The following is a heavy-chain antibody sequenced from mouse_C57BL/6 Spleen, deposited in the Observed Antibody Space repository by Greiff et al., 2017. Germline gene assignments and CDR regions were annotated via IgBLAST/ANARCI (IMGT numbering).Heavy chain of an antibody. D-gene: IGHD6-1*01. CDR3: ARFPSLAY. J-gene: IGHJ3*01. Sequence: EVHLVESGGGLVKPGGSLKLSCAASGFTFSDYGMHWVRQAPEKGLEWVAYISSGSSTIYYADTVKGRFTISRDNAKNTLFLQMTSLRSEDTAMYYCARFPSLAYWGQGTLVTVSA. CDR2: ISSGSSTI. V-gene: IGHV5-17*01. CDR1: GFTFSDYG.